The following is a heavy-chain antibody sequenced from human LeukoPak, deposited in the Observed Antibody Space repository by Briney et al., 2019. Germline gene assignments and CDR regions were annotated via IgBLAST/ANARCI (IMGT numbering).Heavy chain of an antibody. V-gene: IGHV4-34*01. CDR3: ARVLSGYQYYFDY. CDR2: INHSGST. Sequence: SETLSLTCAVYGGSFSGYYWSWIRQPPGKGLEWIGEINHSGSTNYNPSLKSRVTISVDTSKNQFSLKLSSVTAADTAVYYCARVLSGYQYYFDYWGQGTLVTVSS. D-gene: IGHD5-12*01. J-gene: IGHJ4*02. CDR1: GGSFSGYY.